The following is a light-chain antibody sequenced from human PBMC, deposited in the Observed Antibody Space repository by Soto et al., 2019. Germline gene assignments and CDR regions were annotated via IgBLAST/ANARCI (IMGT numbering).Light chain of an antibody. V-gene: IGKV3-15*01. Sequence: EIVMTQSPGTLSVSPGEGATRSCRASQSVSTNLACYQQKPDQAPRRLIYGASTTATGMPARFSGSGSGTECNLTISSLPSEDVAVYYCQQYYTWPRTFGQGTRVEI. J-gene: IGKJ1*01. CDR1: QSVSTN. CDR2: GAS. CDR3: QQYYTWPRT.